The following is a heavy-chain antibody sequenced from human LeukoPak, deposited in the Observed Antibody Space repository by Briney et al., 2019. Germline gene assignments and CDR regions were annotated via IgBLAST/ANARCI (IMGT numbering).Heavy chain of an antibody. CDR3: ARTRVNSSGYYSPYYYYYMDV. CDR1: GYTLTELS. V-gene: IGHV1-24*01. D-gene: IGHD3-22*01. J-gene: IGHJ6*03. CDR2: FDPEDGET. Sequence: ASVKVSCKVSGYTLTELSMHWVRQAPGKGLEWMGGFDPEDGETIYAQKFQGRVTMTRDTSISTAYMELSRLRSDDTAVYYCARTRVNSSGYYSPYYYYYMDVWGKGTTVTISS.